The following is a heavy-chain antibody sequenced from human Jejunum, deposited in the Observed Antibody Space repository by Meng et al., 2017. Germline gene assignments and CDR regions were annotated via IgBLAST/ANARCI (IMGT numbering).Heavy chain of an antibody. CDR1: GFTFESYA. J-gene: IGHJ3*02. CDR3: AKDRGWIVGATNSGAFDI. D-gene: IGHD1-26*01. V-gene: IGHV3-23*01. Sequence: GESLKISCVTSGFTFESYAMSWVRQAPGKGLEWVSAMSGAGGRTSYADSVKGRFTISRDSSKNTLYLQMDNLRGDDTALYYCAKDRGWIVGATNSGAFDIWGQGTMVTVSS. CDR2: MSGAGGRT.